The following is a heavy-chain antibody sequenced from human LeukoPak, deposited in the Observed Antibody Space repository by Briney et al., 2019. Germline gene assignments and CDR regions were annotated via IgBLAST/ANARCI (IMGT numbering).Heavy chain of an antibody. CDR3: ARVKTRYYYGSGSYYRSDY. Sequence: GGSLRLSCAASGFTFSSYSMNWVRQAPGKGLEWVSSISSSSSYIYYADSVKGRFTISRDNAKNSLYLQMNSLRAEDTAVYYCARVKTRYYYGSGSYYRSDYWGQGTLVTVSS. CDR1: GFTFSSYS. D-gene: IGHD3-10*01. V-gene: IGHV3-21*01. J-gene: IGHJ4*02. CDR2: ISSSSSYI.